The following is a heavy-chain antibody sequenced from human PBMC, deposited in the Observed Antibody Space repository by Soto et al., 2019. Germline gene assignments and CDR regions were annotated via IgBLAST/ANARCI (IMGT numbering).Heavy chain of an antibody. Sequence: GGPLRLSCAASGFAFSTYNMNWVRQDPGKGLEWISYISSSSDTIYYADSVKGRFTISRDNAENSLFLHMNSLRDEDTAIYYCARSRTLSGSTRFDSWGQGTLVTVSS. CDR1: GFAFSTYN. CDR3: ARSRTLSGSTRFDS. CDR2: ISSSSDTI. J-gene: IGHJ5*01. D-gene: IGHD1-7*01. V-gene: IGHV3-48*02.